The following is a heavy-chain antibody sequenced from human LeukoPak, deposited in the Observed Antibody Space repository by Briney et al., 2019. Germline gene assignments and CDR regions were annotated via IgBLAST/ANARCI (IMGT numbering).Heavy chain of an antibody. CDR1: GGSISSGGYS. Sequence: PSETLSLTCAVSGGSISSGGYSWSWIRQPPGKGLEWIGEINHSGSTNYNPSLKSRVTISVDTSKNQFSLKLSSVTAADTAVYYCARAPSPYGDYALSYYFDYWGQGTLVTVSS. J-gene: IGHJ4*02. CDR2: INHSGST. D-gene: IGHD4-17*01. V-gene: IGHV4-34*01. CDR3: ARAPSPYGDYALSYYFDY.